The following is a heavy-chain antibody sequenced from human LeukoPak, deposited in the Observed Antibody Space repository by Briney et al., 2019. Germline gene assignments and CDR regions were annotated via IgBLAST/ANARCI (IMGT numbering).Heavy chain of an antibody. V-gene: IGHV4-39*07. CDR3: ARLPTVTTAFDI. CDR2: IYYSGST. Sequence: SETLSLTCTVSGGSISSSSYYWGWIRQPPGKGLEWIGSIYYSGSTYYNPSLKSRVTISVDTSKNQFSLKLSSVTAADTAVYYCARLPTVTTAFDIWGQGTMVTVYS. J-gene: IGHJ3*02. D-gene: IGHD4-17*01. CDR1: GGSISSSSYY.